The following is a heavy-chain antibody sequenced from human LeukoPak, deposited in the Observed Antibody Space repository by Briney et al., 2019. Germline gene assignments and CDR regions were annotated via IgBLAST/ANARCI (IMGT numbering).Heavy chain of an antibody. V-gene: IGHV4-61*02. D-gene: IGHD1-26*01. Sequence: SETLSLTCTVSGGSISSGSYYWSWIRQPAGKGLEWIGRIYTSGSTNYNPSLKSRVTISVDTSKNQFSLKLSSVTAADTAVYYCATTIVGATTSCAFDIWGQGTMVTVSS. J-gene: IGHJ3*02. CDR2: IYTSGST. CDR1: GGSISSGSYY. CDR3: ATTIVGATTSCAFDI.